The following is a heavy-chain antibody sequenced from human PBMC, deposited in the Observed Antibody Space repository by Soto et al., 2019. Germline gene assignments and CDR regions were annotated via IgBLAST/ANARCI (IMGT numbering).Heavy chain of an antibody. CDR1: GFTFCNYG. CDR3: SGNFDF. V-gene: IGHV3-33*01. J-gene: IGHJ4*02. D-gene: IGHD1-26*01. CDR2: IWYDGSNK. Sequence: VQLVESGGGVVQPGRSLRLSCVGSGFTFCNYGMHWVRQAPGKGLEWVAVIWYDGSNKYYADSVKGRFTVSRDNSKNTLSLQMDSLRVEDTAVYYCSGNFDFWGQGTLVTVSS.